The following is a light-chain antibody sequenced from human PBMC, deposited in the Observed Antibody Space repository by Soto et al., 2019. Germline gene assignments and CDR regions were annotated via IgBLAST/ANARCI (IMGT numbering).Light chain of an antibody. CDR3: QQYGSSLIT. V-gene: IGKV3-20*01. J-gene: IGKJ5*01. Sequence: EIVMTQSPATLSVSPGEGVTLSCRASQSVSSNLAWYQQRPGQAPRLLIYGASTRATGIPARFSGSGSGTDFTLTISRLGPEDFAVYYCQQYGSSLITFGQGTRLEIK. CDR1: QSVSSN. CDR2: GAS.